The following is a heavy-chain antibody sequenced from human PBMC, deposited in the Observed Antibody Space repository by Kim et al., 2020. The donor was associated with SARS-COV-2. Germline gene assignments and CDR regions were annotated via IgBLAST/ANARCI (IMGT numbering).Heavy chain of an antibody. Sequence: SETLSLTCAVSGGSISSSNWWSWVRQPPGKGLEWIGEIYHSGSPNYNPSPKSRVTISVDKSKNQFSLKLSSVTAADTAVYYCAREGMGRAVVAATRDAFDIWGQGTMVTVSS. CDR3: AREGMGRAVVAATRDAFDI. D-gene: IGHD2-15*01. CDR2: IYHSGSP. J-gene: IGHJ3*02. V-gene: IGHV4-4*02. CDR1: GGSISSSNW.